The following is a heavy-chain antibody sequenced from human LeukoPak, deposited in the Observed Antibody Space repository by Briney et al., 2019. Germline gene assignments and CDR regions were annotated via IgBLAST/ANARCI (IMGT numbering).Heavy chain of an antibody. J-gene: IGHJ6*03. Sequence: PSETLSFTCAVYGGSFSGYYWSWIRQPPGKGLEWIGEINHSGSTNYNPSLKSRVTISVDTSKNQFSLKLSSVTAADTAVYYCARGPVYYDFWSGYYGDRYYYMDAWGKGTTVTVSS. CDR3: ARGPVYYDFWSGYYGDRYYYMDA. CDR1: GGSFSGYY. V-gene: IGHV4-34*01. D-gene: IGHD3-3*01. CDR2: INHSGST.